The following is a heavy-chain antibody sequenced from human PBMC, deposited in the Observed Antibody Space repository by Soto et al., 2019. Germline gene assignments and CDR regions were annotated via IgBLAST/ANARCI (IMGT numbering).Heavy chain of an antibody. V-gene: IGHV4-61*03. CDR3: AREIMGGRNGTDV. CDR1: GVSVSSGSYY. CDR2: VYYSGIT. J-gene: IGHJ6*02. D-gene: IGHD2-8*01. Sequence: PSETLSLTCAVSGVSVSSGSYYWTWIRQPPGKRLVWIGYVYYSGITNYNPSLKSRLSISLDTSMNHFSLNLGSVTASDTAVYYCAREIMGGRNGTDVWRPGTTLTLSS.